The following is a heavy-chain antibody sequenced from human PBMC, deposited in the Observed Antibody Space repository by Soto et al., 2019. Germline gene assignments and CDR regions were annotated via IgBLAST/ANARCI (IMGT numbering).Heavy chain of an antibody. CDR1: GYTLTELS. D-gene: IGHD4-17*01. CDR3: ATAGTTVTTRYYYGMDV. Sequence: ASVKVSCKVSGYTLTELSMHWVRQAPGKGLEWMGGFDPEDGETIYAQKFQGRVTMTEDTSTDTAYMELSSLRSEDTAVYYCATAGTTVTTRYYYGMDVWGQGTTVTVSS. J-gene: IGHJ6*02. V-gene: IGHV1-24*01. CDR2: FDPEDGET.